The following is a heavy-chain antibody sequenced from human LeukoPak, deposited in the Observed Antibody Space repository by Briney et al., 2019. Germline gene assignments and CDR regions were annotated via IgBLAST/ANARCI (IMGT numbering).Heavy chain of an antibody. CDR2: INSSSSYI. Sequence: PGGSLRLSCAASGFTFSSYSMNWVRQAPGKGLEWGSSINSSSSYIYYADSVKGRFTISRVNANNSLYMQMNSLRAEDTAVYYCAREYTWNDGGIDYWGQGTLVTVSS. CDR3: AREYTWNDGGIDY. J-gene: IGHJ4*02. CDR1: GFTFSSYS. V-gene: IGHV3-21*01. D-gene: IGHD1-20*01.